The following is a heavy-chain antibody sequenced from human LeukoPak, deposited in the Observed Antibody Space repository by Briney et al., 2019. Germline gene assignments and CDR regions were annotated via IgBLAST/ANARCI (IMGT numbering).Heavy chain of an antibody. J-gene: IGHJ4*02. CDR1: GFTFSSYG. Sequence: GRSLRLSCAASGFTFSSYGMHWVRQDPGKGLEWVSGIIGGAGGTYYADSVKGRFTISRDNAKNTLYLQMNSLRAEDTAVYYCAHGSMYQLDYWGQGTLVTVSS. CDR2: IIGGAGGT. D-gene: IGHD2-2*01. CDR3: AHGSMYQLDY. V-gene: IGHV3-23*01.